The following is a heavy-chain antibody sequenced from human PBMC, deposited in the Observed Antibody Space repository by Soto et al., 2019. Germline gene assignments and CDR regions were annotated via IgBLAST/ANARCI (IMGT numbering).Heavy chain of an antibody. V-gene: IGHV6-1*01. CDR2: TYFRSKWYN. J-gene: IGHJ5*02. CDR1: GDSVSSNTAS. Sequence: SETLSLTCAISGDSVSSNTASWNWIRQSPSRGLEWLGRTYFRSKWYNDYAVSVKSRIIINPDASNNQFSLQLNSVTPEDTAVYFCAKGDNLGPKTGYAFDPWGQGIMVTVSS. D-gene: IGHD5-12*01. CDR3: AKGDNLGPKTGYAFDP.